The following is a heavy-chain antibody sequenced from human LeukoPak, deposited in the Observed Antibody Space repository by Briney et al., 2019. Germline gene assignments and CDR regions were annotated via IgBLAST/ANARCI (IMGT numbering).Heavy chain of an antibody. CDR2: ISAYNGNT. CDR1: GYTFTSYG. Sequence: SVKVSCKASGYTFTSYGISWARQAPGQGLEWMGWISAYNGNTNYAQKLQGRVTMTTDTSASTAYMELRSLRSDDTAVYYCARDRRGSTSPQTVDYWGQGTLVTVSS. D-gene: IGHD2-2*01. V-gene: IGHV1-18*01. J-gene: IGHJ4*02. CDR3: ARDRRGSTSPQTVDY.